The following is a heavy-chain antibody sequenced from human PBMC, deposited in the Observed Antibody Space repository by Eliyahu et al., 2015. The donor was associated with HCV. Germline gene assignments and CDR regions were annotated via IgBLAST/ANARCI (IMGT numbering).Heavy chain of an antibody. CDR3: ARSHDYGDHDDGFDV. J-gene: IGHJ3*01. CDR2: INPNSGGT. CDR1: AYIFSGFSGYY. Sequence: QVQLVQSGPEMEKPGASVKVSCKTSAYIFSGFSGYYIHWVRQAPGQGLEWLGWINPNSGGTNYAQNFQGRVTMARDTSISTLYLGLSSLTSDDTAVYYCARSHDYGDHDDGFDVWGQGTMVTVSS. V-gene: IGHV1-2*02. D-gene: IGHD4-17*01.